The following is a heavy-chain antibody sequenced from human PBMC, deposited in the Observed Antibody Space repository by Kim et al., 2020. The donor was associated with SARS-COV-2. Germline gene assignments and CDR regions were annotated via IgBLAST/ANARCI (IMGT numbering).Heavy chain of an antibody. V-gene: IGHV1-69*06. CDR2: IIPIFGTA. CDR1: GGTFSSYA. CDR3: AREFSGDDSSGYWGIDY. J-gene: IGHJ4*02. D-gene: IGHD3-22*01. Sequence: SVKVSCKASGGTFSSYAISWVRQAPGQGLEWMGGIIPIFGTANYAQKFQGRVTITADKSTSTAYMELSSLRSEDTAVYYCAREFSGDDSSGYWGIDYWGQGTLVTVSS.